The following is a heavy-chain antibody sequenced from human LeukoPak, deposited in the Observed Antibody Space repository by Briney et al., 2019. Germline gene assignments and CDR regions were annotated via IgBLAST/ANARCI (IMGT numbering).Heavy chain of an antibody. CDR1: GFTFSSYA. CDR2: ISGSGGST. J-gene: IGHJ4*02. V-gene: IGHV3-23*01. D-gene: IGHD3-10*01. Sequence: PGRSLRLSCAASGFTFSSYAMSWVRQARGKGLEWVSAISGSGGSTYYADSVKGRFTISRDNSKNTLYLQMNTLRAEDTAVYYCAKDQRGNFDYWGQGTLVTVSS. CDR3: AKDQRGNFDY.